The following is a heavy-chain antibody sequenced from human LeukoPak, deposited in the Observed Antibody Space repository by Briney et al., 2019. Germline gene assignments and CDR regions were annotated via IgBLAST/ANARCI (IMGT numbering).Heavy chain of an antibody. V-gene: IGHV3-30*03. CDR3: ARDSYYDSSGYYYYYYGMDV. Sequence: PGGSLRLSCAASGFTFSSYGMHWVRQAPGKGLEWVAVISYDGSNKYYADSVKGRFTISRDNAKNSLYLQMNSLRAEDTAVYYCARDSYYDSSGYYYYYYGMDVWGQGTTVTVSS. J-gene: IGHJ6*02. CDR2: ISYDGSNK. CDR1: GFTFSSYG. D-gene: IGHD3-22*01.